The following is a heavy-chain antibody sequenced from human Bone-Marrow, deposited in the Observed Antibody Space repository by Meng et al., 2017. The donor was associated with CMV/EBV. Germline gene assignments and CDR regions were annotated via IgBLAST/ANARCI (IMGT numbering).Heavy chain of an antibody. CDR2: ISYDGSNK. CDR3: ARGGGGSWQLFDY. D-gene: IGHD6-13*01. J-gene: IGHJ4*02. CDR1: GFTFSSYG. Sequence: GGSLRLSCAASGFTFSSYGMHWVRQAPGKGLEWVAVISYDGSNKYYADSVKGRFTISRDNSKNTLYLQMNSLRAEDTAVYYCARGGGGSWQLFDYWGQGTLVTVSS. V-gene: IGHV3-30*19.